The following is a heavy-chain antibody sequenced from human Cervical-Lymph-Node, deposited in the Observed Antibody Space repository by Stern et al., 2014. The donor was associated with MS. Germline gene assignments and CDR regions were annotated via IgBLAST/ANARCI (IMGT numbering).Heavy chain of an antibody. CDR3: ARRLGYCSGGSCRHYYYGMDV. Sequence: VQLEESGGGVVQPGRSLRLSCAASGFTFSSYGMHWVRQAPGKGLEWGAVISYDGSNKYYAGSVKGRFTISRDNSKNTLYLQMNSLRAEDPAVYYCARRLGYCSGGSCRHYYYGMDVWGQGTTVTVSS. V-gene: IGHV3-30*03. CDR1: GFTFSSYG. D-gene: IGHD2-15*01. J-gene: IGHJ6*02. CDR2: ISYDGSNK.